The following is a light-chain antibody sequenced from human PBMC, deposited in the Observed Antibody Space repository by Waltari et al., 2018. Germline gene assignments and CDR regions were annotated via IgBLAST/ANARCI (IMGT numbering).Light chain of an antibody. CDR1: QSISSW. Sequence: DIQMTQSPSTLSVSVGDRVTITCLASQSISSWLAWYQQKPGKAPKLLIYKASSLESGVPSRFSGSGSGTEFTLTISSLQPDDFATYYCQQYNSYSWTFGQGTKVEIK. CDR3: QQYNSYSWT. CDR2: KAS. V-gene: IGKV1-5*03. J-gene: IGKJ1*01.